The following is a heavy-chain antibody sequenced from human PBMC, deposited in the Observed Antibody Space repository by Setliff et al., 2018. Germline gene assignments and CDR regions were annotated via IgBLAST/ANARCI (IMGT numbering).Heavy chain of an antibody. CDR3: ARAPRNFGVVINYYYYYYGMDV. D-gene: IGHD3-3*01. Sequence: ASVKVSCKASGYTFSTYDISWVRQAPGQGLEWMGWISAYDGNTHYAQNLQGRVTMTTDTSTSTAYMELMSLRSDDTAVYYCARAPRNFGVVINYYYYYYGMDVWGQGTTVTVSS. CDR1: GYTFSTYD. CDR2: ISAYDGNT. J-gene: IGHJ6*02. V-gene: IGHV1-18*01.